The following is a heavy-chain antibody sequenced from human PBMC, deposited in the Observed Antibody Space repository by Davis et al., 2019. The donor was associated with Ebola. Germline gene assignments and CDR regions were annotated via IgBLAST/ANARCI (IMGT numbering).Heavy chain of an antibody. Sequence: GESLKISCKCSGYSFTRYWIGWLRQMPGKGLEWMGIIYPGDSDTRYSPSFQGQVTISADRSISTAYLQWSSLKASDTAMYYCARQTTVTTDFDYWGQVTLVTVSS. D-gene: IGHD4-17*01. J-gene: IGHJ4*02. CDR3: ARQTTVTTDFDY. CDR2: IYPGDSDT. V-gene: IGHV5-51*01. CDR1: GYSFTRYW.